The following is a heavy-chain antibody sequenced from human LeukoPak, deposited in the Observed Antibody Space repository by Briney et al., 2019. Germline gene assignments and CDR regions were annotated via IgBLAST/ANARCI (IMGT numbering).Heavy chain of an antibody. Sequence: PSETLSLTCTVSGGSISSYYWSWIRQPAGKGLEWIGRIYTSGSTNYNPSLKSRVTMSVDTSKNQFSLKLSSVTAADTAEYYCARDLPGGATTGSDAFDIWGQGTMVTVSS. CDR2: IYTSGST. CDR1: GGSISSYY. CDR3: ARDLPGGATTGSDAFDI. D-gene: IGHD1-26*01. V-gene: IGHV4-4*07. J-gene: IGHJ3*02.